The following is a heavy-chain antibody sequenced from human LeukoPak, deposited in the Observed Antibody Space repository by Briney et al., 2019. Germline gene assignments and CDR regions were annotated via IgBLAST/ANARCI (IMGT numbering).Heavy chain of an antibody. J-gene: IGHJ5*02. CDR3: ATDRGRYCSGGSCYGWFDP. CDR1: GYTFTSYG. Sequence: ASVKVSCKGSGYTFTSYGISWVREAPGQGLEWMGWISVYNGNTNYAQKFQGRVTMTTDTSTSTAYMEMRSLRSDDTAVYYCATDRGRYCSGGSCYGWFDPWGQGTLVTVSS. D-gene: IGHD2-15*01. V-gene: IGHV1-18*01. CDR2: ISVYNGNT.